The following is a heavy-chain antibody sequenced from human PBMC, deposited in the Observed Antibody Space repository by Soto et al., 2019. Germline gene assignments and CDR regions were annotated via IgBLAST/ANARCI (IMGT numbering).Heavy chain of an antibody. J-gene: IGHJ3*01. V-gene: IGHV3-7*03. CDR2: IKRDGSEK. CDR3: GRFCGGGCGGAFDF. Sequence: PGGSLRLSCAASGFIFSNYWMTWVRQAPGKGLEWVANIKRDGSEKDYVGSVKGGFTISRDNGKNSLYLQMNSPRAEDPAVYYCGRFCGGGCGGAFDFWGQGTMGTVSS. CDR1: GFIFSNYW. D-gene: IGHD2-21*02.